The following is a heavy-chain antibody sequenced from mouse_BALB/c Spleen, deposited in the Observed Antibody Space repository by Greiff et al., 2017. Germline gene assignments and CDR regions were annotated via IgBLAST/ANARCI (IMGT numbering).Heavy chain of an antibody. D-gene: IGHD3-3*01. V-gene: IGHV5-6*01. CDR2: ISSGGSYT. CDR3: ARGDGY. Sequence: EVQVVESGGDLVKPGGSLKLSCAASGFTFSSYGMSWVRQTPDKRLEWVATISSGGSYTYYPDSVKGRFTISRDNAKNNLYLQMSSLKSEDTAMYYCARGDGYWGQGTTLTVSS. CDR1: GFTFSSYG. J-gene: IGHJ2*01.